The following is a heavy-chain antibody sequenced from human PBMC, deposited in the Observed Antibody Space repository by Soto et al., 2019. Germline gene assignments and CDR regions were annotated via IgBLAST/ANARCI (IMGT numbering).Heavy chain of an antibody. J-gene: IGHJ4*02. CDR3: ARVYNDYVWGSYRYPLDY. CDR2: ISAYSGNT. D-gene: IGHD3-16*02. V-gene: IGHV1-18*01. CDR1: GYTFTSYG. Sequence: GASVKVSCKASGYTFTSYGISWVRQAPGQGLEWMGWISAYSGNTNYAQKLQGRVTMTTDTSTSTAYMELRSLRSDDTAVYYCARVYNDYVWGSYRYPLDYWGQGTPVTVSS.